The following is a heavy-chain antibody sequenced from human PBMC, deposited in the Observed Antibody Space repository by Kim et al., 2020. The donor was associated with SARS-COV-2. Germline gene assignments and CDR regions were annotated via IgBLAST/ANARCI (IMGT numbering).Heavy chain of an antibody. Sequence: FQGRVTITADKSTSTAYMELSSLRSEDTAVYYCARGIPPYSGYDGGAFDIWGQGTMVTVSS. CDR3: ARGIPPYSGYDGGAFDI. D-gene: IGHD5-12*01. J-gene: IGHJ3*02. V-gene: IGHV1-69*04.